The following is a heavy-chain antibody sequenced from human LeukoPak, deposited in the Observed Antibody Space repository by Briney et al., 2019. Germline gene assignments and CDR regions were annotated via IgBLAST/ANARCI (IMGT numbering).Heavy chain of an antibody. CDR2: VNPSSISA. CDR3: ASVYQHGMDV. CDR1: GYTVTNYY. D-gene: IGHD2-2*01. J-gene: IGHJ6*02. V-gene: IGHV1-46*01. Sequence: GASVKVSCKASGYTVTNYYMHWVRQAPGQGLEWMGIVNPSSISASYAQKFQGRVTMTRDTSTSTVSMELSSLRSDDTAVYYCASVYQHGMDVWGQGTTVAVSS.